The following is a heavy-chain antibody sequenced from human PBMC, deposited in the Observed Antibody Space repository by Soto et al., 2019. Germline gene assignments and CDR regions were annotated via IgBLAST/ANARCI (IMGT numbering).Heavy chain of an antibody. CDR3: ARGDLVGNPDY. CDR1: GYTFTSYA. J-gene: IGHJ4*02. CDR2: LSPNSGKS. Sequence: GASVKVSCKASGYTFTSYAMHWVRQATGQGLEWMGWLSPNSGKSGYAKKFQGRVTMSVNTSISTAYMELSGLISDDTAVYYCARGDLVGNPDYWGQGTLVTVSS. D-gene: IGHD1-26*01. V-gene: IGHV1-8*02.